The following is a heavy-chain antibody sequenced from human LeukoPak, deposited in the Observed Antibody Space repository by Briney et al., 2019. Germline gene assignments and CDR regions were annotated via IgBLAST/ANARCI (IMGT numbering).Heavy chain of an antibody. Sequence: ASVKVSCKASGYTFTGYYMHWVRQAPGQGLEWMGWINPNSGGTNYAQKFQGRVTMTRDTSISTAYMELSRLRSDDTAVYYCARRAVPASRDYYYYMDVWGKGTTVTVS. D-gene: IGHD2-2*01. CDR1: GYTFTGYY. CDR2: INPNSGGT. CDR3: ARRAVPASRDYYYYMDV. J-gene: IGHJ6*03. V-gene: IGHV1-2*02.